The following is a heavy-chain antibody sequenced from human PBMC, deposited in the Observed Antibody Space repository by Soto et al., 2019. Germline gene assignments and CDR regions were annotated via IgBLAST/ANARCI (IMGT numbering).Heavy chain of an antibody. CDR1: GGTFSSYT. CDR2: IIPILGIA. J-gene: IGHJ4*02. Sequence: QVQLVQSGAEVKKPGSSVKVSCKASGGTFSSYTISWVRQAPGQGLEWMGRIIPILGIANYAQKFQGRVTITADKPTSTAYMELSSLRSEDTAVYYCASGGYDYGDYGTLDYWGQGTLVTVSS. CDR3: ASGGYDYGDYGTLDY. D-gene: IGHD4-17*01. V-gene: IGHV1-69*02.